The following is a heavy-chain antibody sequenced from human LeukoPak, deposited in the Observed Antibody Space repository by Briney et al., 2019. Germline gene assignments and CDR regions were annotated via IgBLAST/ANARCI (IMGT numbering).Heavy chain of an antibody. J-gene: IGHJ4*02. CDR3: ASPYLDYYGSGSYIS. V-gene: IGHV4-39*01. CDR1: GGSISSSSYY. Sequence: SETLSLTCTVSGGSISSSSYYWGWIRQPPGKGLEWIGSIYYSGSTYYNPSLKSRVTISVDTSKNQFSLKLSSVTAADTAVYYCASPYLDYYGSGSYISWGQGTLVTVSS. D-gene: IGHD3-10*01. CDR2: IYYSGST.